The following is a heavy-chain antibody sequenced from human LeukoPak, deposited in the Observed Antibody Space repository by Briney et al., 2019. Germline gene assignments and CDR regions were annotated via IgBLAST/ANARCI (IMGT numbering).Heavy chain of an antibody. CDR3: AREPNNYYDSSGYSG. CDR2: INPNSGGT. CDR1: GYTFTGYY. V-gene: IGHV1-2*02. D-gene: IGHD3-22*01. J-gene: IGHJ4*02. Sequence: VSVKVSCKASGYTFTGYYMHWVRQAPGQGLEWMGWINPNSGGTNYAQKFQGRVTMTRDTSISTAYMELSRLRSDDTAVYYCAREPNNYYDSSGYSGWGQGTLVTVSS.